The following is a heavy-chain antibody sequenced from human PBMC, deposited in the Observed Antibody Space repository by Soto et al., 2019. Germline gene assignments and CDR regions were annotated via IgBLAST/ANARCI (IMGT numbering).Heavy chain of an antibody. Sequence: PSETLSLTCAVYGGSFSGYYWSWIRQPPGKGLEWIGEINHSGSTNYNPSLKSRVTISVDTSKNQFSLKLSSVTAAGTAVYYCALGQSGYFDYWGQGTLVTVSS. V-gene: IGHV4-34*01. CDR3: ALGQSGYFDY. CDR2: INHSGST. CDR1: GGSFSGYY. J-gene: IGHJ4*02.